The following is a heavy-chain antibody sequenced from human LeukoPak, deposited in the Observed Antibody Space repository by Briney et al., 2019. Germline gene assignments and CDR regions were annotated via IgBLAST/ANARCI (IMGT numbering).Heavy chain of an antibody. Sequence: GESLKISCKGSGYSLTSHWIGWVRQLPGKGLEYMGIINPGDSDTRYSPSFQGQVTISADRSISTAYLQWSSLKASDTAMYYCVREMDDSNSFDSWGQGTLVTVSS. J-gene: IGHJ4*02. D-gene: IGHD4-11*01. CDR1: GYSLTSHW. CDR2: INPGDSDT. CDR3: VREMDDSNSFDS. V-gene: IGHV5-51*01.